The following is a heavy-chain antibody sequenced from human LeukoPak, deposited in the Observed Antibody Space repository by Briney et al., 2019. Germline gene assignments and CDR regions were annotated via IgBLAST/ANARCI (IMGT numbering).Heavy chain of an antibody. V-gene: IGHV1-18*01. CDR2: ISAYNGNT. CDR3: ARDLLTTLYSSGWYIIDY. CDR1: GYTFTSYG. D-gene: IGHD6-19*01. Sequence: WASVKVSCKASGYTFTSYGISWVRQAPGQGLEWMGWISAYNGNTNYAQKLQGRVTMTTDTSTSTAYMELRSLRSDDTAVYYCARDLLTTLYSSGWYIIDYWGQGTLVTVS. J-gene: IGHJ4*02.